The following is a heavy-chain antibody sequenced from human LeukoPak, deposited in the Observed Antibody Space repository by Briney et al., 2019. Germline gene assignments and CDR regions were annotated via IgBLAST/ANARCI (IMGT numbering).Heavy chain of an antibody. J-gene: IGHJ4*02. CDR1: GFTLSNAC. V-gene: IGHV3-15*01. Sequence: GGSLRLSCAASGFTLSNACMSCVRHALGGGLEWVGRIKSKTDGGTTVYAAPVKGRSTISRDDSKNTLYLQMNSLKTEDTAVYYCTPPGSYYGSGSYFGGAGYWGQGTLVTVSS. CDR2: IKSKTDGGTT. D-gene: IGHD3-10*01. CDR3: TPPGSYYGSGSYFGGAGY.